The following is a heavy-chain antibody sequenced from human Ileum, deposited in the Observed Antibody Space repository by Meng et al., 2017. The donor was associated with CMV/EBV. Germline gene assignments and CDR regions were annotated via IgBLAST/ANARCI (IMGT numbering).Heavy chain of an antibody. D-gene: IGHD3-16*02. J-gene: IGHJ3*02. CDR3: ARSYYVWGSYRYTGDAFDI. CDR2: IYYSGST. V-gene: IGHV4-30-4*08. Sequence: SETLSLTCTVSGGSISSGDYYWSWIRQPPGKGLEWIGYIYYSGSTYYNPSLKSRVTISVDTSKNQFSLKLSSVTAADTAEYYCARSYYVWGSYRYTGDAFDIWGQGTMVTVSS. CDR1: GGSISSGDYY.